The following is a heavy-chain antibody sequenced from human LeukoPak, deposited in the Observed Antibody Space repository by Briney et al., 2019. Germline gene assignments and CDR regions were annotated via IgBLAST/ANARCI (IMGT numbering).Heavy chain of an antibody. CDR3: ATYTHWVAGDV. D-gene: IGHD3-16*01. CDR1: GFTFSSYW. CDR2: IHGEGSYT. Sequence: GGSLRLSCAASGFTFSSYWMHWVRQTPGKGLVWVSRIHGEGSYTSYADSVKGRFTISRDNARNSLYLQMGSLRAEDTAVYYCATYTHWVAGDVWGQGTTVTVSS. J-gene: IGHJ6*02. V-gene: IGHV3-74*01.